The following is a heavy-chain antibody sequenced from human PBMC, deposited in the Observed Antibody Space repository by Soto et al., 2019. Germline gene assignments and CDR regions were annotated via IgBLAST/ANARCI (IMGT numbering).Heavy chain of an antibody. CDR3: APDGVAVTTGISSY. CDR1: GYTFTSYS. D-gene: IGHD4-4*01. J-gene: IGHJ4*02. Sequence: ASVKVSCKASGYTFTSYSISWVRQAPGQGLEWMGWINVYNGNTKYAPKFQGRVTMTTDTSTSTVSIELRSLSSDDTAVYYCAPDGVAVTTGISSYWGQGTLVTVSS. CDR2: INVYNGNT. V-gene: IGHV1-18*01.